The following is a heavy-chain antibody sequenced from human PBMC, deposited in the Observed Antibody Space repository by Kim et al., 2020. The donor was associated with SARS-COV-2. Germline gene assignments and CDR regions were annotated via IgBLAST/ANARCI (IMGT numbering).Heavy chain of an antibody. CDR2: KT. V-gene: IGHV4-34*01. D-gene: IGHD1-26*01. J-gene: IGHJ5*02. Sequence: KTNSRPSLKSRVTISVDTSKNQFALQLTSVTAADTDVYYCARGLLGGAASWGQGTLVTVSS. CDR3: ARGLLGGAAS.